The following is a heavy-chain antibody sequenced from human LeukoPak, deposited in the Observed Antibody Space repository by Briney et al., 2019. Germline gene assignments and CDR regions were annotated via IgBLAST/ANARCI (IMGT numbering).Heavy chain of an antibody. J-gene: IGHJ6*03. V-gene: IGHV4-59*01. Sequence: SETLSVTCTVSGGSISSYYWSWIRQPPGKGLEWIGYIYCSGSTNYNPSLKSRVTISVDTSKNQFSLKLSSVTAADTAVYYCARSNDNCSSTSCYIHYYYYMDVWGKGTTVTISS. CDR3: ARSNDNCSSTSCYIHYYYYMDV. D-gene: IGHD2-2*01. CDR2: IYCSGST. CDR1: GGSISSYY.